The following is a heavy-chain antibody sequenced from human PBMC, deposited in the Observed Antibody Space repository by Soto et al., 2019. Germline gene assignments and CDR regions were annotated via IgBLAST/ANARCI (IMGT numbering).Heavy chain of an antibody. CDR3: ATEALDYGDDAFDI. Sequence: GASMKVSCKVSGYTLTELSMHWVRQAPGKGLERMGGFDPEDGETIYAQKFQGRVTMTEDTSTDTAYMELSSLRSEDTAVYYCATEALDYGDDAFDIWGQGTMVTVSS. CDR2: FDPEDGET. V-gene: IGHV1-24*01. J-gene: IGHJ3*02. D-gene: IGHD4-17*01. CDR1: GYTLTELS.